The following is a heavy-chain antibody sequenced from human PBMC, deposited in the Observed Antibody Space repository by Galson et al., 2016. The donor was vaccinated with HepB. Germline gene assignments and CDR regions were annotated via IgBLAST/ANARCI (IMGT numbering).Heavy chain of an antibody. Sequence: RSLRLSCAASGFTFGDYGMHWVRQAPGKGLEWVAVIWNDGSHKYYADSVRGRFTVSRDNSKNTVYLQLNSLRAEDTAVYYCARDHMVATIVYGMDVWGQGTAVTVSS. CDR3: ARDHMVATIVYGMDV. D-gene: IGHD5-12*01. CDR1: GFTFGDYG. J-gene: IGHJ6*02. V-gene: IGHV3-33*01. CDR2: IWNDGSHK.